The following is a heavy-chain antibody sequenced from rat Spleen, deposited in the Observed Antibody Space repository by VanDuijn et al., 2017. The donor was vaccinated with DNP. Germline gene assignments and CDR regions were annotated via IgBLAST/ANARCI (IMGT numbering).Heavy chain of an antibody. Sequence: QVQLKESGPGLVQPSQILSLTCTVSGFSLSNFGINWVRQPPGKGLEWIAAISSAGNTFYNSALKSRLSFSSDPSKSQVFLQMDSLQTEDSATYYCARDYSSYIYYWGQGVMVTVSS. J-gene: IGHJ2*01. CDR1: GFSLSNFG. CDR3: ARDYSSYIYY. V-gene: IGHV2S12*01. CDR2: ISSAGNT. D-gene: IGHD1-2*01.